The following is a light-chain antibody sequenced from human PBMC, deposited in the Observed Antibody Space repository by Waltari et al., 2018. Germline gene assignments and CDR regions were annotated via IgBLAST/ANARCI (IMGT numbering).Light chain of an antibody. J-gene: IGKJ2*01. V-gene: IGKV1-5*03. CDR3: QQYNSYSPYT. CDR1: QSINIW. CDR2: EAS. Sequence: DIQLTQSPSTLSAFVGDRVPITCRASQSINIWLAWYQQKSGKAPKLLSYEASILESGVPSRFSGSGSGTEFTLTISSLQAEDFATYYCQQYNSYSPYTFGQGTKLEMK.